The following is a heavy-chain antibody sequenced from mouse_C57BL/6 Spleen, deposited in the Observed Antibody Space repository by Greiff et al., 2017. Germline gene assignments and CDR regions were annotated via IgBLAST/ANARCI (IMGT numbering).Heavy chain of an antibody. CDR3: ARFGREGFAY. CDR1: GYTFTSYW. V-gene: IGHV1-64*01. J-gene: IGHJ3*01. CDR2: IHPNSGST. Sequence: QVQLQQPGAELVKPGASVKLSCKASGYTFTSYWMHWVKQRPGQGLEWIGMIHPNSGSTNYNEKFKSKATLTVDKSSSTAYMQLSSLTSDDSAVYYCARFGREGFAYWGQGTLVTVSA.